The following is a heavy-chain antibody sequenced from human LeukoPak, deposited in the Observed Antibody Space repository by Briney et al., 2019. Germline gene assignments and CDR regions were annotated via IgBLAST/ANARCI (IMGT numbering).Heavy chain of an antibody. Sequence: PGRSLRLSCAASGFTFSSYGMHWVRQAPGKGLEWVAVISYDGSNKYYADSVKGRFTISRDNSKNTLYLQMNSLRAEDTAVYYCAKDLSWELLFYFDYWGQGTLVTVSS. J-gene: IGHJ4*02. CDR1: GFTFSSYG. D-gene: IGHD1-26*01. CDR2: ISYDGSNK. V-gene: IGHV3-30*18. CDR3: AKDLSWELLFYFDY.